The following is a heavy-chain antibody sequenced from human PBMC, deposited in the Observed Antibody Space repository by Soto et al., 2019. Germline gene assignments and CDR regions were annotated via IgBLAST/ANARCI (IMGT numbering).Heavy chain of an antibody. CDR2: ISGSGGST. CDR3: AKDQVSYDILTGHRGFDY. Sequence: GWSLRLSCAASGFTFSSYALSWVRQAPGKGLEWVSAISGSGGSTYYADSVKGRFTISRDNSKNTLYLQMNSLRAEDTAVYYCAKDQVSYDILTGHRGFDYWGQGTLVTVSS. D-gene: IGHD3-9*01. CDR1: GFTFSSYA. V-gene: IGHV3-23*01. J-gene: IGHJ4*02.